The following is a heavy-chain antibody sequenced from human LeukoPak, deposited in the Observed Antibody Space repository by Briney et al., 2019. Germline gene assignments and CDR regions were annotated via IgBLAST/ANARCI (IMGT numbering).Heavy chain of an antibody. CDR1: GGSISSYY. J-gene: IGHJ4*02. Sequence: SETLSLTCTVSGGSISSYYWSWIRQPAGKGLEWIGRIYTSGSTNYSPSLKSRVTMSVDTSKNQFSLKLSSVTAADTAVYYCARERRGYYDILTGYSNQAYYFDYWGQGTLVTVSS. CDR3: ARERRGYYDILTGYSNQAYYFDY. D-gene: IGHD3-9*01. V-gene: IGHV4-4*07. CDR2: IYTSGST.